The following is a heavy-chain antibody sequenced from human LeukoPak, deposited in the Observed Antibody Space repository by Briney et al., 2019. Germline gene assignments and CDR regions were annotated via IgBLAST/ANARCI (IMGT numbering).Heavy chain of an antibody. CDR2: INAGNGNT. CDR3: ARVRYCSGGSCPLPDY. D-gene: IGHD2-15*01. V-gene: IGHV1-3*01. CDR1: GYTFTIYA. J-gene: IGHJ4*02. Sequence: ASVKVSCKASGYTFTIYAMHWVRQAPGQRREWMGWINAGNGNTKYSQKFQGRVTITRDTSASTAYMELSSLRSEDTAVYYCARVRYCSGGSCPLPDYWGQGTLVTVSS.